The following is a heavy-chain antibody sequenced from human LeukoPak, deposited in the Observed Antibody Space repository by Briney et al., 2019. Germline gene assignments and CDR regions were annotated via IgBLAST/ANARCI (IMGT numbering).Heavy chain of an antibody. CDR2: VYYSGST. CDR1: GGSVSSTGYS. Sequence: PSETLSLTCTVSGGSVSSTGYSCGWIHQPPGKGLEWIGSVYYSGSTHYNPSLKSRVTISGDTSKNQFSLKLSSVTAADTAVYYCARQSLASYDYWGQGSLVTVYS. J-gene: IGHJ4*02. CDR3: ARQSLASYDY. V-gene: IGHV4-39*01. D-gene: IGHD2-21*01.